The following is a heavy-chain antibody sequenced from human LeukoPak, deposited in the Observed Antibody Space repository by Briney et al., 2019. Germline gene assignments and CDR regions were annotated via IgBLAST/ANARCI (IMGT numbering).Heavy chain of an antibody. V-gene: IGHV1-2*02. D-gene: IGHD6-19*01. CDR3: ARGQQWLEAFDY. J-gene: IGHJ4*02. Sequence: ASVKVSCKASGYTFTGYYMHWVRQAPGQGLEWMGWINPNSGFAHYPQNFQGRLTMTRDTSISTVYMELSRLRSDDTVVYYCARGQQWLEAFDYWGLGTLVTVSS. CDR2: INPNSGFA. CDR1: GYTFTGYY.